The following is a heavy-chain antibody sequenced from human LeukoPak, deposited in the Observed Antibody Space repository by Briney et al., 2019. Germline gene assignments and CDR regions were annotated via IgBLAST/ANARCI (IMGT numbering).Heavy chain of an antibody. CDR3: ARERTLFPGDSSGYFDY. J-gene: IGHJ4*02. CDR2: IYYSGST. V-gene: IGHV4-39*07. Sequence: GSLRLSCAASGLTVSSNCMSWVRQAPGKGLEWIGSIYYSGSTYYNPSLKSRVTISVDTSKNQFSLKLSSVTAADTAVYYCARERTLFPGDSSGYFDYWGQGTLVTVSS. CDR1: GLTVSSNC. D-gene: IGHD3-22*01.